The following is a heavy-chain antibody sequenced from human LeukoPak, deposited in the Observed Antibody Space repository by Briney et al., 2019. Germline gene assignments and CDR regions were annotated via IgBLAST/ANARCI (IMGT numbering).Heavy chain of an antibody. J-gene: IGHJ4*02. Sequence: PSETLSLTCAVYGGSFSGYYWSWIRQPPGKGLEWIGEINHSGSTNYNPSLKSRVTISVDTSKNQFSLKLSSVTAADTAVYYCARETHGSGSYYPDYWGQGTLVTVSS. D-gene: IGHD3-10*01. CDR1: GGSFSGYY. CDR2: INHSGST. V-gene: IGHV4-34*01. CDR3: ARETHGSGSYYPDY.